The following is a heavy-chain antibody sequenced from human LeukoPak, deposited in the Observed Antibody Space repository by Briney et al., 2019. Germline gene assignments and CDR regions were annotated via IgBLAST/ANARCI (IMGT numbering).Heavy chain of an antibody. V-gene: IGHV1-18*01. J-gene: IGHJ5*02. D-gene: IGHD2-15*01. CDR1: GYTLTSYG. CDR2: ISPYNGNT. Sequence: GASVKVSCKASGYTLTSYGISWVRQAPGQGLEWMGWISPYNGNTNYAQKLQGRVTMTTDTSTSTAYMELRSLRSDDTAVYYCARDLFVVVVAATVGWFDPWGQGTLVTVSS. CDR3: ARDLFVVVVAATVGWFDP.